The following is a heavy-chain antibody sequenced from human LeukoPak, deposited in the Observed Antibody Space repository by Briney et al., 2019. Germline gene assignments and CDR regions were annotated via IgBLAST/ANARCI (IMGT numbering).Heavy chain of an antibody. CDR2: INYSGSI. CDR1: GGSIGSYY. V-gene: IGHV4-59*01. J-gene: IGHJ3*02. D-gene: IGHD1-7*01. Sequence: SETLSLTCTVSGGSIGSYYWSWIRQPPGKGLEWIGYINYSGSITYNPSLKSRVTISLDMSKNQFSLKLNSVTAADTAVYYCARHQELWPDDAFDIWGQGTMVTVSS. CDR3: ARHQELWPDDAFDI.